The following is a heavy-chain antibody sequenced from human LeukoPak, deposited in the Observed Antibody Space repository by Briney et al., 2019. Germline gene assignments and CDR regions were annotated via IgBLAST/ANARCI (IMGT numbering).Heavy chain of an antibody. J-gene: IGHJ4*02. CDR2: ISGSGGST. V-gene: IGHV3-23*01. CDR1: GFTFSSYA. CDR3: AKDRCSGTSCQFDY. D-gene: IGHD2-2*01. Sequence: GGSLRLSCAASGFTFSSYAMNWVRQAPGKGLEWVSVISGSGGSTYYADSVKGRLTISRDNSKNTLYLQMNSLRVEDTAVYYCAKDRCSGTSCQFDYWGQGTLVTVSS.